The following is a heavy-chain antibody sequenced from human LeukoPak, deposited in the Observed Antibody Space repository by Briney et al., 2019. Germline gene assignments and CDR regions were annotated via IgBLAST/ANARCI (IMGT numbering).Heavy chain of an antibody. CDR2: ISDSGST. D-gene: IGHD3-22*01. CDR1: GGSLSTHH. Sequence: PSETLSLTCVVSGGSLSTHHWSWIRQSPGRGLEWIGYISDSGSTNYNPSLKSRVTISVDTSKNQFSLMLSSVTAADTAVYYCARGYDSSTYYPFNYWGQGTLVTVSS. CDR3: ARGYDSSTYYPFNY. V-gene: IGHV4-59*11. J-gene: IGHJ4*02.